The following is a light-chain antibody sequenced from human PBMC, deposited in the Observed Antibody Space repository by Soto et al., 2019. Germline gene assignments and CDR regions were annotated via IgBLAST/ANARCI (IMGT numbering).Light chain of an antibody. Sequence: DIVLTQSPGTLSLSPGERATLSCRASQSVSSKYLAWYQQKPGQAPRVLIYGTSIRASGVPERFSGGGSGTDFTITITRLEPEDYAVYYCQQYGSSLFTFGPGTKVDFK. J-gene: IGKJ3*01. CDR3: QQYGSSLFT. CDR2: GTS. V-gene: IGKV3-20*01. CDR1: QSVSSKY.